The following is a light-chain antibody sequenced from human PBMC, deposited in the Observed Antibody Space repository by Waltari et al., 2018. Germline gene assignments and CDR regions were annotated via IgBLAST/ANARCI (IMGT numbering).Light chain of an antibody. J-gene: IGKJ2*01. CDR2: AAS. Sequence: DIQMTQPPSSLAASVCDRVTITCRASQSVSKYLNWYQQKPGKAPSLLIYAASTLQSGVPSRFSGSGSGTDFALTITSLQPEDSAVYYCQQSYTTPMYTFGQGTKLEI. CDR3: QQSYTTPMYT. CDR1: QSVSKY. V-gene: IGKV1-39*01.